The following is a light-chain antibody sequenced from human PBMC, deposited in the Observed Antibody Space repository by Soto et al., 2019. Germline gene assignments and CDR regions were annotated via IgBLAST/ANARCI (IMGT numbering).Light chain of an antibody. V-gene: IGLV2-14*02. J-gene: IGLJ3*02. CDR2: DVS. CDR1: SSDVGAYNL. CDR3: SSYTNPSTLV. Sequence: QSALTQPASVSGSPGQSITISCTGTSSDVGAYNLVSWYQQHPGRAPKLFIFDVSDRPSGVSDRFSGSKSGNTASLTISGLQAEDEASYYCSSYTNPSTLVFGGGTQLTVL.